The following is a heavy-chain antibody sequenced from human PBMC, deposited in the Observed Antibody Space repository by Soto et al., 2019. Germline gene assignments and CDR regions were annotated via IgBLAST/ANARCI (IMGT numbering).Heavy chain of an antibody. J-gene: IGHJ4*02. V-gene: IGHV3-30-3*01. CDR2: ISYDGSNK. CDR1: GFTFSSYA. CDR3: ARDVARVGTYFDY. Sequence: GGSLRLSCAASGFTFSSYAMHWVRQAPGKGLEWVAVISYDGSNKYYADSVKGRFTISRDNSKNTLYLQMNSLRAEDTAVYYCARDVARVGTYFDYWGQGTLVTVSS. D-gene: IGHD1-26*01.